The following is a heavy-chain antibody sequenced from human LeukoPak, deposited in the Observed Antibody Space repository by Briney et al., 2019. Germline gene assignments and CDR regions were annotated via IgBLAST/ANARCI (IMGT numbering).Heavy chain of an antibody. D-gene: IGHD2-15*01. J-gene: IGHJ4*02. Sequence: GGSLRLSCAASGFTFSTYSMNWVRQAPGKGLEWVSYISSSSSTKYYADSVKGRFTISRDNSKNSLYLQMNSLRVEDTAVYYCARDPEFCSGGSCYDFDYWGQGTLVTVSS. CDR1: GFTFSTYS. V-gene: IGHV3-48*04. CDR2: ISSSSSTK. CDR3: ARDPEFCSGGSCYDFDY.